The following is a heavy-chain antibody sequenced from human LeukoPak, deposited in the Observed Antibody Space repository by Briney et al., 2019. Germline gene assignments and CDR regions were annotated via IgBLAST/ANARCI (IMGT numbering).Heavy chain of an antibody. CDR2: MNPNSGNT. J-gene: IGHJ4*02. CDR3: ARVRSTIFGVAQMYYFDY. D-gene: IGHD3-3*01. CDR1: GYTFSSYD. V-gene: IGHV1-8*01. Sequence: GASVKVSCKASGYTFSSYDINWVRQATGQGLEWMGWMNPNSGNTGYAQKFQGRVTMTRNTSISTGYMELDSLRSEDTAVYYCARVRSTIFGVAQMYYFDYWGQGTLVTVSS.